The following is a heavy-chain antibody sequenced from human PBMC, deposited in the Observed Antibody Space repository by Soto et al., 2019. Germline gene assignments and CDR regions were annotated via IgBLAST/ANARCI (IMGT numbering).Heavy chain of an antibody. CDR3: AAGGGLPRYY. J-gene: IGHJ4*02. CDR2: IYHSGST. D-gene: IGHD5-12*01. CDR1: GGSISSGGYS. V-gene: IGHV4-30-2*01. Sequence: QLQLQESGSGLVKPSQTLSLTCAVCGGSISSGGYSWSWIRQPPGKGLEWIGYIYHSGSTCYNPPLKSRVTISVDRSKNQFSLKLSSVTAADTAVYYCAAGGGLPRYYWGQGTLVTVSS.